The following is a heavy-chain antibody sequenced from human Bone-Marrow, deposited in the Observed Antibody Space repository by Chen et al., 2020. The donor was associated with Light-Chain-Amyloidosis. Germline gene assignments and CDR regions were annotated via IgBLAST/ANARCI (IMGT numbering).Heavy chain of an antibody. Sequence: QVQLQQWGAGLLTPSETLSLPCAVYGGSFSGYYWSWIRQPPGKGLEWIGEINHSGSTNYNPSLKSRVTISVDTSKNQFSLKLSSVTAADTAVYYCARGEVVGRIDYWGQGTLVTVSS. J-gene: IGHJ4*02. V-gene: IGHV4-34*01. CDR3: ARGEVVGRIDY. D-gene: IGHD3-22*01. CDR1: GGSFSGYY. CDR2: INHSGST.